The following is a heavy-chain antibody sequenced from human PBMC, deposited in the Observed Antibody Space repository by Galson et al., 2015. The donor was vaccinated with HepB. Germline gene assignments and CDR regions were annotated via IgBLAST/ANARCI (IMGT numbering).Heavy chain of an antibody. CDR2: ITNSGGRR. CDR1: GFTFSGSA. CDR3: AKGAYMSSYSLYGMDA. J-gene: IGHJ6*02. V-gene: IGHV3-23*01. Sequence: SLRLSCAASGFTFSGSAIHWVRQAPGKGLEWVSGITNSGGRRYYAEPGKGRFTISRDNSKNTVFLQMSSLRAEDTAIYYCAKGAYMSSYSLYGMDAWGQGTTVIVSS. D-gene: IGHD6-6*01.